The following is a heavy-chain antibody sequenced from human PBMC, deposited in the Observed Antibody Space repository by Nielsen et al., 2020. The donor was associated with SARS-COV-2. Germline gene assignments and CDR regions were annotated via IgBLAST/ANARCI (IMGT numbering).Heavy chain of an antibody. J-gene: IGHJ6*02. CDR2: IYYSGST. V-gene: IGHV4-31*03. CDR1: GGSISSGGYY. CDR3: ARAPITTGTRTYYYYYYGMDV. D-gene: IGHD3-16*01. Sequence: SETLSLTCTVSGGSISSGGYYWSWIRQHPGKGLEWIGYIYYSGSTYYNPSLKSRVTISVDTSKNQFSLKLSSVTAADTAVYYCARAPITTGTRTYYYYYYGMDVWGQGTTVTVSS.